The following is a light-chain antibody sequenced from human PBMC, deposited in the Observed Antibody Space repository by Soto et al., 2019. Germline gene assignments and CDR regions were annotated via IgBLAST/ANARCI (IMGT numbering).Light chain of an antibody. V-gene: IGLV2-14*01. J-gene: IGLJ1*01. CDR1: SSHVGGYNL. Sequence: QSALTQPTSVSASPGQSIAISCTATSSHVGGYNLVSSYQPHPGKAPKLMIYDVNNRPSGVSYRFSGSKSGNTASLTISGLQAEDEGDYYCNSFTTSSTYVFGTGTKVTVL. CDR3: NSFTTSSTYV. CDR2: DVN.